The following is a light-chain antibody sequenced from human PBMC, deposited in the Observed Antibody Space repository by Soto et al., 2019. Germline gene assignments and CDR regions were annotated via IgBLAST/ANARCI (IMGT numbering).Light chain of an antibody. CDR3: QQYSTYPLT. V-gene: IGKV1-5*03. CDR2: RAS. Sequence: DIQMTQTPSTRSASVGDRVTMTCRASQSISNSLAWYQQKPGKAPKLLIYRASALQSGVPSRFSGSGSGTEFTLTIDSLRPDDFATFYCQQYSTYPLTFGGGTKVDIK. CDR1: QSISNS. J-gene: IGKJ4*01.